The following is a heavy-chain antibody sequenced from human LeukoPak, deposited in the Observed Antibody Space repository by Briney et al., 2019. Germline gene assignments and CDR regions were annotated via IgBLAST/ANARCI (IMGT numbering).Heavy chain of an antibody. D-gene: IGHD3-3*01. Sequence: ASVKVSCKASGYTFTGYYMHWVRQAPGQGLEWMGWMNPNSGNTGYAQKFQGRVTITRNTSISTAYMELSSLRSEDTAVYYCARTKYYDFWSGYFAYYYYMDVWGKGTTVTVSS. CDR3: ARTKYYDFWSGYFAYYYYMDV. V-gene: IGHV1-8*03. J-gene: IGHJ6*03. CDR2: MNPNSGNT. CDR1: GYTFTGYY.